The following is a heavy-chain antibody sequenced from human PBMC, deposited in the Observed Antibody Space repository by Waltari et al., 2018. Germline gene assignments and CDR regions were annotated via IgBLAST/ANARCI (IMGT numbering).Heavy chain of an antibody. CDR1: L. CDR3: ASDRGRGLYLDS. CDR2: VHQSGRS. D-gene: IGHD2-15*01. V-gene: IGHV4-4*02. J-gene: IGHJ4*02. Sequence: LWSWVRQSPVKGLEWIGQVHQSGRSNYNPSLESRVTVSMDTSKNQFSLRVTSLTAADTAIYYCASDRGRGLYLDSWGQGTLVTVSP.